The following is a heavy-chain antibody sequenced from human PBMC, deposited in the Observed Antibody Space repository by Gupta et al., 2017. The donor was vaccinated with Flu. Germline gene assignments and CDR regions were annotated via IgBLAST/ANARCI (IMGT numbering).Heavy chain of an antibody. J-gene: IGHJ4*02. CDR3: ARDHNWAFDY. CDR1: GFKFTDYS. Sequence: EVQLVESGGGLVKPGGSLRLSCTGLGFKFTDYSMNWVRHVPGKGPDWLSYISNDFSTYASSVKGRFTISRDTAKTSLYLQMNDLRDDDTAIYYCARDHNWAFDYWGQGIQVTVSS. D-gene: IGHD3-16*01. V-gene: IGHV3-48*02. CDR2: ISNDFST.